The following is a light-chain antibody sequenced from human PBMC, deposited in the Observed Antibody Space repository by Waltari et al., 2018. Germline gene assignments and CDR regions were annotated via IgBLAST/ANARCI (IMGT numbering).Light chain of an antibody. V-gene: IGLV1-44*01. CDR1: SSNIGTYA. CDR3: AAWDDSLNGPV. Sequence: QSVVTQPPSASGTPGQRVTMSCSGSSSNIGTYAVTWYQQLPGTAPKLLIYSNNQRPAGVPARFSGSKSGTSASLAISGRQSEDEADYYCAAWDDSLNGPVFGTGTKVTVL. J-gene: IGLJ1*01. CDR2: SNN.